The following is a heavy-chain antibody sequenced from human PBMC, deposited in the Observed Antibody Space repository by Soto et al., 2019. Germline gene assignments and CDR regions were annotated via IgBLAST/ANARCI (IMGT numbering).Heavy chain of an antibody. Sequence: GGSLRLSCAASGFIFSGYYMTWIRQAPGKGLEWVSYISGSGSHIYYADSVKGRFTISRDNAKNSLYLQLDSLRVEDTAVYYCARDRAGYSGYDPVVDYWGQGTLVTVSS. CDR1: GFIFSGYY. CDR2: ISGSGSHI. V-gene: IGHV3-11*01. CDR3: ARDRAGYSGYDPVVDY. D-gene: IGHD5-12*01. J-gene: IGHJ4*02.